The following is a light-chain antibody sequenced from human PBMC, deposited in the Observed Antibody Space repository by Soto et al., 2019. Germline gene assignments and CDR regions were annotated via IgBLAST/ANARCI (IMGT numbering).Light chain of an antibody. CDR3: QQYRSYPHT. J-gene: IGKJ2*01. CDR2: NAS. V-gene: IGKV1-5*03. Sequence: DIQMTQSPSTLSASVGDRVTITCRASHSINMWLAWYQQKPGKAPNLLIYNASFLESGVPSRLSGSGSGTDFTLTISRQQPDDSATYYCQQYRSYPHTFGQGTKLAIK. CDR1: HSINMW.